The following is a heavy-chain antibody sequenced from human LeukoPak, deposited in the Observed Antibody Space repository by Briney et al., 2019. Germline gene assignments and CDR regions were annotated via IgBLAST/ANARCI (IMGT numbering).Heavy chain of an antibody. CDR3: ATTKYFDWSYYFDY. Sequence: PSETLSLTCTVSGYSISSGYYWGWIRQPPGKGLEWIGGIYHSGSTYYNPSLKSRVTISVDTSKNQFSLKLSSVTAADTAVYYCATTKYFDWSYYFDYWGQGTLVTVSS. V-gene: IGHV4-38-2*02. CDR1: GYSISSGYY. D-gene: IGHD3-9*01. J-gene: IGHJ4*02. CDR2: IYHSGST.